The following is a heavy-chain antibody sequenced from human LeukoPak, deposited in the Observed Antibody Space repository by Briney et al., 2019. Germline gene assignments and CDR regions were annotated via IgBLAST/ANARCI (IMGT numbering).Heavy chain of an antibody. J-gene: IGHJ4*02. CDR1: GFTFSSFG. CDR2: ISYDGSNK. D-gene: IGHD2-15*01. V-gene: IGHV3-30*03. Sequence: GGSLRLSCAASGFTFSSFGMNWVRQAPGKGLEWVAVISYDGSNKYYADSVKGRFTISRDNAKNSLYLQMNSLRAEDTAVYYCAGSSTRYCSGGSCYSGVLGYFDYWGQGTLVTVSS. CDR3: AGSSTRYCSGGSCYSGVLGYFDY.